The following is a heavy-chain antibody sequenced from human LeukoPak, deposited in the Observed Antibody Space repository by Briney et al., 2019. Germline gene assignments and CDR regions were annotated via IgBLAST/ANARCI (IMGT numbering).Heavy chain of an antibody. V-gene: IGHV3-30-3*01. Sequence: PGGSLRLSCAASGFTFSSYAMHWVRQAPGKGLEWVAVISYDGSNKYYADSVKGRFTISRDNAKNSLYLQMNSLRAEDTAVYYCTRDLVVPAAKGAFDIWGQGTMVTVSS. J-gene: IGHJ3*02. CDR2: ISYDGSNK. CDR3: TRDLVVPAAKGAFDI. D-gene: IGHD2-2*01. CDR1: GFTFSSYA.